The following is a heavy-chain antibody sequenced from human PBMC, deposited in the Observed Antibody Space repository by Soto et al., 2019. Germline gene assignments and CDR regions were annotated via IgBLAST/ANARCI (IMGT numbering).Heavy chain of an antibody. D-gene: IGHD2-8*01. Sequence: LRLSCATSGFTFSSYPIHWVRQAPGKGPVWVSRITEDGSGTTYADSVKGRSTVTRDNAKNTMYLQMSGLGAEDTAVYHCVRGTNGWRGMDYWGQGALVTVSS. CDR2: ITEDGSGT. CDR1: GFTFSSYP. CDR3: VRGTNGWRGMDY. V-gene: IGHV3-74*01. J-gene: IGHJ4*02.